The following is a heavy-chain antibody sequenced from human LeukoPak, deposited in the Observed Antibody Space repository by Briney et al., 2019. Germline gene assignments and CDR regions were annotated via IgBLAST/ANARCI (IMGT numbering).Heavy chain of an antibody. V-gene: IGHV5-51*01. D-gene: IGHD2-15*01. CDR1: GYSFTSQW. J-gene: IGHJ4*02. CDR2: ISPGDSDT. CDR3: ARSVCSGGSCYLDY. Sequence: GESLKISCKGSGYSFTSQWIGWVRQMPGKGLEWMGIISPGDSDTRYGPSFQGQVTISADKSINTACLQWNSLKASDTAMYYCARSVCSGGSCYLDYWGQGTLVTVSS.